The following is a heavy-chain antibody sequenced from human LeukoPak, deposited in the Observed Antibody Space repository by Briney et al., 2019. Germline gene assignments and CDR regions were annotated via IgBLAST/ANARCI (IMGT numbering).Heavy chain of an antibody. CDR2: INTGSTTI. Sequence: GGSLRLSCAASGFTFSPYTMHWFRQPPGKGLEWVSYINTGSTTIYYADSVKGRFTISRDNAKNSLYLHMNSPRAEDTAVYYCARDSSVCEFDVWGQGTMVTVSS. V-gene: IGHV3-48*01. D-gene: IGHD6-6*01. CDR1: GFTFSPYT. J-gene: IGHJ3*01. CDR3: ARDSSVCEFDV.